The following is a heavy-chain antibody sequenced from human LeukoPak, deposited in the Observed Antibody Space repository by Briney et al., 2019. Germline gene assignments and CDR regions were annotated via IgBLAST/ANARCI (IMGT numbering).Heavy chain of an antibody. V-gene: IGHV3-30*18. D-gene: IGHD1-26*01. CDR3: AKDWFQSGSSLPDY. Sequence: GGSLRLSCAASGFIFSTYAMHWVRQAPGKGLDWVAVISYDGSSKYADPVKGRFTISRDNSKNTLYLQMNSLRGEDTAVYYCAKDWFQSGSSLPDYWGQGTLVTVSS. J-gene: IGHJ4*02. CDR2: ISYDGSSK. CDR1: GFIFSTYA.